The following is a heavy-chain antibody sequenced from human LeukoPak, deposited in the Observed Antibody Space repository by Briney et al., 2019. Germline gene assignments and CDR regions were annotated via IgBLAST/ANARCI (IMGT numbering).Heavy chain of an antibody. CDR3: ARGLRWRRGYSSSWYMGNWFDP. CDR1: GFTFSSYG. D-gene: IGHD6-13*01. V-gene: IGHV3-30*19. CDR2: IWYDGSNK. Sequence: GGSLRLSCAASGFTFSSYGMHWVRQAPGKGLEWVAVIWYDGSNKYYADSVKGRFTISRDNSKNTLYLQMNSLRAEDTAVYYCARGLRWRRGYSSSWYMGNWFDPWGQGTLVTVSS. J-gene: IGHJ5*02.